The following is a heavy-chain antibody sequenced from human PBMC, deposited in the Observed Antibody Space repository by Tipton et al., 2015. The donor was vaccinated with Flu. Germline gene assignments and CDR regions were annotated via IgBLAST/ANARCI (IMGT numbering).Heavy chain of an antibody. D-gene: IGHD2-21*01. CDR1: GGSISSSY. Sequence: TLSLTCAVSGGSISSSYWSWIRQPQGKGLEWIGFIYYTGYTTSYNPSLKGRVTMSIDTSKNQFSLQLSSVTAADTAVYYCARHGIAPIWGQGTMVTVSS. V-gene: IGHV4-59*08. CDR3: ARHGIAPI. J-gene: IGHJ3*02. CDR2: IYYTGYTT.